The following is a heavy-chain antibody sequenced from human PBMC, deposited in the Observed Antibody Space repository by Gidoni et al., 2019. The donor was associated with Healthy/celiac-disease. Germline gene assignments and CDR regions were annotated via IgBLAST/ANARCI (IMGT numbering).Heavy chain of an antibody. CDR2: ISSSSSTI. D-gene: IGHD3-3*01. Sequence: EVQLVESGGGLVQPGGSLRLSCAASGFTFSSYSMNWVRQAPGKGLEWVSYISSSSSTIYYADSVKGRFTISRDNAKNSLYLQMNSLRDEDTAVYYCARGLPYYDFWSGYSEGYGMDVWGQGTTVTVSS. J-gene: IGHJ6*02. V-gene: IGHV3-48*02. CDR3: ARGLPYYDFWSGYSEGYGMDV. CDR1: GFTFSSYS.